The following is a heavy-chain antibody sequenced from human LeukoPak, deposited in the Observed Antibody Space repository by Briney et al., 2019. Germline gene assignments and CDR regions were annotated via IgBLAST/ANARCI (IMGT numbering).Heavy chain of an antibody. CDR2: INPSGGST. CDR1: GYTFTSYY. CDR3: VSTNKAYCGGDCYSEYFQH. V-gene: IGHV1-46*01. J-gene: IGHJ1*01. D-gene: IGHD2-21*02. Sequence: ASVKVSCKASGYTFTSYYMHWVRQAPGQGLEWMGIINPSGGSTSYAQKFQGRVTMTRDTSTSTVYMELSSLRSEDTAVYYCVSTNKAYCGGDCYSEYFQHWGQGTLVTVSS.